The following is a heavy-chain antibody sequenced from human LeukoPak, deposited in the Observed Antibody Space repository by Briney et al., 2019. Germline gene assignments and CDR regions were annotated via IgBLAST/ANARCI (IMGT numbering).Heavy chain of an antibody. CDR2: ISSDGGST. CDR3: ASSPPTGTTWYFDL. CDR1: GFTFSTYA. J-gene: IGHJ2*01. V-gene: IGHV3-64*01. D-gene: IGHD1-7*01. Sequence: GGSLRLSCAASGFTFSTYAMHWVRQAPGKGLEYVSAISSDGGSTYYANSVKGRFTISRDNSRNALYLQMGSLRAEDMAVYYCASSPPTGTTWYFDLWGRGTLVTVSS.